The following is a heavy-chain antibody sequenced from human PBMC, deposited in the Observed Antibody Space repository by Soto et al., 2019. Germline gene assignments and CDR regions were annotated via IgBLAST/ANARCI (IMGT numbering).Heavy chain of an antibody. CDR3: ARESPPDSSSFDDAFDI. J-gene: IGHJ3*02. D-gene: IGHD6-6*01. Sequence: SVKVSCKASGGTFSSYAISWVRQAPGQGLEWMGGVIPIFGTANYAQKFQGRVTITADESTSTAYMELSSLRSEDTAVYYCARESPPDSSSFDDAFDIWGQGTMVTVSS. V-gene: IGHV1-69*13. CDR2: VIPIFGTA. CDR1: GGTFSSYA.